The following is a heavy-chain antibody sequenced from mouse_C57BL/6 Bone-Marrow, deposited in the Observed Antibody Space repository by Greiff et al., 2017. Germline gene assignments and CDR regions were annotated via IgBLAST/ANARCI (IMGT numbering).Heavy chain of an antibody. CDR1: GYTFTSYG. V-gene: IGHV1-58*01. CDR3: SRSEYPYYYAMDY. J-gene: IGHJ4*01. Sequence: VQLQQSGAELVRPGSSVKMSCKTSGYTFTSYGINWVKQRPGQGLEWIGYIYSGNGYNEYNEKFKGEATLTSDPSSSTAYMQLSSLTSDDSAISFCSRSEYPYYYAMDYWGQGTSVTVSS. CDR2: IYSGNGYN. D-gene: IGHD5-1*01.